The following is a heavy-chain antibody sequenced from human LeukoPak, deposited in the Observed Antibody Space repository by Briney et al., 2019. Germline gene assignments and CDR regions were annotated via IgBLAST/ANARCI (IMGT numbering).Heavy chain of an antibody. J-gene: IGHJ3*02. CDR2: IYPGDSDT. D-gene: IGHD3-3*01. CDR1: GYSFTSYW. Sequence: GESLKISCKGSGYSFTSYWIGWVRQMPGKGLEWMGIIYPGDSDTSYRPSFQGQVTMSADKSISTAYLQWSSLKASDTAMYYCARRITYYDFWSSDAFDIWGQGTMVTVSS. V-gene: IGHV5-51*01. CDR3: ARRITYYDFWSSDAFDI.